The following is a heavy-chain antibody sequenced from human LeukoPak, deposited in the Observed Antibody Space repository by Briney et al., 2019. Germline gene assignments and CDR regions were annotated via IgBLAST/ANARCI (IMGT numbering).Heavy chain of an antibody. CDR2: ISSSSSYI. CDR3: ARDTRIAAAGNDY. J-gene: IGHJ4*02. Sequence: GSLRLSCAASGFTFSSYSMNWVRQAPGKGLEWVSSISSSSSYIYYADSVKGRFTISRDNAKNSLYLQMNSLRAEDTAVYYCARDTRIAAAGNDYWGQGTLVTVSS. V-gene: IGHV3-21*01. CDR1: GFTFSSYS. D-gene: IGHD6-13*01.